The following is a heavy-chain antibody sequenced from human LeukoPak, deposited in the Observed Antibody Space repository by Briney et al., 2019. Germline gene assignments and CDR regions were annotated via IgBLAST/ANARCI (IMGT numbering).Heavy chain of an antibody. CDR2: IHHNGDT. V-gene: IGHV4-59*01. CDR3: ARVAAGKGYPFDY. Sequence: SETLSLTCNVSGVSFTNYYWSWIRQFPGRGLEYIGYIHHNGDTNYNPSLKSRITISIDTPRTQFSLSLRSVTAADTAMYYCARVAAGKGYPFDYWGQGTLVTVSS. CDR1: GVSFTNYY. J-gene: IGHJ4*02. D-gene: IGHD6-13*01.